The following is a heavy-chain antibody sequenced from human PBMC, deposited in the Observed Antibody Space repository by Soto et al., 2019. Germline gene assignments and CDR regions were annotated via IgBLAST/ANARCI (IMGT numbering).Heavy chain of an antibody. CDR3: ATSITIFGVVTPDAFDI. V-gene: IGHV1-18*01. D-gene: IGHD3-3*01. CDR1: GYTFTSYG. CDR2: ISAYNGNT. Sequence: GASVKVSFKASGYTFTSYGISWVRQAPGQGLEWMGWISAYNGNTNYAQKLQGRVTMTTDTSTSTAYMELRSLRSDDTAVYYCATSITIFGVVTPDAFDIWGQGTMVTVSS. J-gene: IGHJ3*02.